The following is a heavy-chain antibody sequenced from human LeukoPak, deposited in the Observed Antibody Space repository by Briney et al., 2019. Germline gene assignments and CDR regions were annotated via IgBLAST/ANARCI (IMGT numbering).Heavy chain of an antibody. J-gene: IGHJ3*02. CDR2: IIPIFGTA. CDR1: GGTFSSYA. CDR3: ARDYGDYYGRAFDI. Sequence: ASVKVSCKASGGTFSSYAISWVRQAPGQGLEWMGGIIPIFGTANYAQKFQGRVTITADKSTSTAYMELSSLRSEDTAVYYCARDYGDYYGRAFDIWGQGTMVTVSS. D-gene: IGHD4-17*01. V-gene: IGHV1-69*06.